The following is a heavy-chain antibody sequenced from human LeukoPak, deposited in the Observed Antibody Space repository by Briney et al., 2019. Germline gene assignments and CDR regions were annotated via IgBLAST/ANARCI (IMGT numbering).Heavy chain of an antibody. CDR2: INPNSGGT. V-gene: IGHV1-2*02. CDR1: GYTFTYYY. J-gene: IGHJ6*03. CDR3: ARASEWATRANYYYMDV. D-gene: IGHD1-26*01. Sequence: ASVKVSCKASGYTFTYYYMHWVRQAPGQGLEWMGWINPNSGGTNYAQKFQGRVTMTRDTSISTAYMELSRLRSDDTAVYYCARASEWATRANYYYMDVWGKGTTVTISS.